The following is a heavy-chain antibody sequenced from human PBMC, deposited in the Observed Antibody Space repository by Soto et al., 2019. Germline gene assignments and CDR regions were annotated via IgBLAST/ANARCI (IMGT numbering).Heavy chain of an antibody. D-gene: IGHD6-13*01. CDR3: VSRALEYSSSWFDY. CDR2: INSDASDT. V-gene: IGHV3-74*01. J-gene: IGHJ4*01. CDR1: GFTFTGHW. Sequence: PGGSLRLSCAASGFTFTGHWMHWVRQAPGMGLVWVSRINSDASDTNYADSVKGRFTISRDNAKNVVYLHMHSLKREDTGVYYWVSRALEYSSSWFDYW.